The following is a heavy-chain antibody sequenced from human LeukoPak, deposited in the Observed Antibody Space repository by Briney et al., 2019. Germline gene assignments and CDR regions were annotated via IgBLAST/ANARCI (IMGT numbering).Heavy chain of an antibody. CDR1: GGSISSYY. Sequence: SSETLSLTCTVSGGSISSYYWSWIRQPAGKGLEWIGRIYTSGSTNYNPSLKSRVTMSVDTSKNQFSLKLSSVAAADTAVYYCARRYSSSSYNWVDPWGQGTLVTVSS. CDR2: IYTSGST. V-gene: IGHV4-4*07. CDR3: ARRYSSSSYNWVDP. D-gene: IGHD6-6*01. J-gene: IGHJ5*02.